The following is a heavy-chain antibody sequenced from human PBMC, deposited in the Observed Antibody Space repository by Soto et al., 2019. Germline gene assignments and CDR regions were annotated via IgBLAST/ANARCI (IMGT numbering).Heavy chain of an antibody. D-gene: IGHD4-17*01. CDR1: GGSISSYY. CDR3: TKLTWADYGGIFDP. CDR2: IYYTGTT. V-gene: IGHV4-59*01. Sequence: TSETLSLSCTVSGGSISSYYWSWIRQPPGKGLEWIGYIYYTGTTNYNPSLKSRVTISVDTSKNQFSLKLSSVTTADTAVYYCTKLTWADYGGIFDPWGQGALVT. J-gene: IGHJ5*02.